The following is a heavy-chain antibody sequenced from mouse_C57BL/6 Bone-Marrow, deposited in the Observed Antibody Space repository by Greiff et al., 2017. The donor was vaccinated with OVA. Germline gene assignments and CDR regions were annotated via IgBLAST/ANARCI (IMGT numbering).Heavy chain of an antibody. V-gene: IGHV14-4*01. D-gene: IGHD1-1*02. CDR2: IDPENGDT. J-gene: IGHJ2*01. Sequence: EVQLQQSGAELVRPGASVKLSCTASGFNIKDYYMHWVKQRPEQGLEWIGWIDPENGDTEYASKFQGKATITADTSSNTAYLQLSSLTSEDTAVYYCTSCGNFDYWGQGTTLTVSS. CDR1: GFNIKDYY. CDR3: TSCGNFDY.